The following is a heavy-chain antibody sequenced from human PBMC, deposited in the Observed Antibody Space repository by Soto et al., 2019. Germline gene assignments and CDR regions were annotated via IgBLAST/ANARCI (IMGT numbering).Heavy chain of an antibody. Sequence: GGSLRLSCAASGFTFSSYSMNWVRQAPGKGLEWVSSISSSSSYIYYADSVKGRFTISRDNAKNSLYLRMNSLRAEDTAVYYCARDDDSSGWYYWGQGTLVTVSS. J-gene: IGHJ4*02. CDR3: ARDDDSSGWYY. CDR2: ISSSSSYI. D-gene: IGHD6-19*01. CDR1: GFTFSSYS. V-gene: IGHV3-21*01.